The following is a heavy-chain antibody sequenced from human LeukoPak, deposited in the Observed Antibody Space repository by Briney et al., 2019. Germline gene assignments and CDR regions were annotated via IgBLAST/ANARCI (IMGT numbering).Heavy chain of an antibody. CDR1: GFTFSSYG. V-gene: IGHV3-33*06. CDR3: AKEEIVVVPAAQRGLYYYYMDV. J-gene: IGHJ6*03. Sequence: GGSLRLSCAASGFTFSSYGMHWVRQAPGKGLEWVAVIWYDGSNKYYADSVKGRFTISRDNSKNTLYLQMNSLRAEDTAVYYCAKEEIVVVPAAQRGLYYYYMDVWGKGTTVTVSS. D-gene: IGHD2-2*01. CDR2: IWYDGSNK.